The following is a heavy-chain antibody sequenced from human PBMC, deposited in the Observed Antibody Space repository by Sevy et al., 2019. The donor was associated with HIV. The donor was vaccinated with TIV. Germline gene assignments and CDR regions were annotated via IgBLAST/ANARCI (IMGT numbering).Heavy chain of an antibody. CDR3: ARHSSMTTVTMNY. J-gene: IGHJ4*02. D-gene: IGHD4-17*01. Sequence: SETLSLTCTVSGGSVSRSTYYWGWIRQLPGKGLEWIGSIDYSGSPYYNPSLKSRVPMSVDTSKDQFSLKLSSVTAADTAVYYCARHSSMTTVTMNYWGQGTLVTVSS. CDR1: GGSVSRSTYY. CDR2: IDYSGSP. V-gene: IGHV4-39*01.